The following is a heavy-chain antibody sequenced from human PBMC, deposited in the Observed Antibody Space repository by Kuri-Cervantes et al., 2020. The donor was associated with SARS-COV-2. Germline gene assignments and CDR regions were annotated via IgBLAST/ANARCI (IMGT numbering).Heavy chain of an antibody. V-gene: IGHV1-69*13. D-gene: IGHD6-6*01. CDR1: GGTFSSYA. CDR2: IIPIFGTA. J-gene: IGHJ6*03. CDR3: ARMYPRLVPNSAYYYYMDV. Sequence: SVKVSCKASGGTFSSYAISWVRQAPGQGLEWMRGIIPIFGTANYAQKFQGRVTITADESTSTAYMELRSLRSDDTAVYYCARMYPRLVPNSAYYYYMDVWGKGTTVTVSS.